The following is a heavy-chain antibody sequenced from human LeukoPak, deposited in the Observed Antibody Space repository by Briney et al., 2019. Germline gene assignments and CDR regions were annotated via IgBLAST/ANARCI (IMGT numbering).Heavy chain of an antibody. Sequence: GGSLRLSCAASGFTFSSYAMHWVRQAPGKGLEWVAAISYDGSNKYYADSVKGRFTISRDNSKNTLYLQMNSLRAEDTAVYYCARVEMATTSFDYWGQGTLVTVSS. J-gene: IGHJ4*02. V-gene: IGHV3-30-3*01. CDR2: ISYDGSNK. CDR3: ARVEMATTSFDY. D-gene: IGHD5-24*01. CDR1: GFTFSSYA.